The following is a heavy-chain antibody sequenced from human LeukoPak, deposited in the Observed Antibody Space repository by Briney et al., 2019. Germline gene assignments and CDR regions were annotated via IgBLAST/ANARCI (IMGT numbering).Heavy chain of an antibody. CDR1: GFTFSSYA. CDR3: VRGAKPRGDAFDI. D-gene: IGHD1-14*01. J-gene: IGHJ3*02. V-gene: IGHV3-72*01. Sequence: PGGSLRLSCAASGFTFSSYAMSWVRKAPGKGREWVGRLRSKAESYATEYAAPVKGRSTISRDDSTNSLYLQTNSLKTEDSAVYYCVRGAKPRGDAFDIWGRGTAVTVSS. CDR2: LRSKAESYAT.